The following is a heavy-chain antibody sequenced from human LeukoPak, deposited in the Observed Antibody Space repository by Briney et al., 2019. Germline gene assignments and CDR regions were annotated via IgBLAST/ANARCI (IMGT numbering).Heavy chain of an antibody. Sequence: PGGSLRLSCVASGFAFSSYWMSWVRQAPGKGLEWVSAISGSGGSTYYADSVKGRFTIPRDNSKNTLYLQMNSLRAEDTAVYYCARKSVSSWGQGTLVTVSS. J-gene: IGHJ4*02. V-gene: IGHV3-23*01. CDR1: GFAFSSYW. CDR3: ARKSVSS. CDR2: ISGSGGST. D-gene: IGHD6-13*01.